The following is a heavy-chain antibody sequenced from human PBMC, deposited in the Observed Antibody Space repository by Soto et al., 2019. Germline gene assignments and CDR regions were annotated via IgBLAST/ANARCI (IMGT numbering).Heavy chain of an antibody. V-gene: IGHV4-34*01. J-gene: IGHJ4*02. CDR2: INHSGST. CDR1: GVSFSGYY. CDR3: ARGQGFFDY. Sequence: WETLSLSCAAYGVSFSGYYWSWVRQPPGKGLEWIGEINHSGSTNYNPSLKSRVTISVDTSKNHFSLKLSSVTAADTAVYYCARGQGFFDYWGQGTLVTVS.